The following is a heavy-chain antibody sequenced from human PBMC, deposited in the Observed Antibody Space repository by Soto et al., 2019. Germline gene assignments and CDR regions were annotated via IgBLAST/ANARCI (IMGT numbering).Heavy chain of an antibody. J-gene: IGHJ4*02. CDR3: ARDTAPVYGGYLVH. CDR2: ISYDGSNK. V-gene: IGHV3-30-3*01. CDR1: GFTFSSYA. D-gene: IGHD5-12*01. Sequence: PGGSLRLSCAASGFTFSSYAMHWVRQAPGKGLEWVAVISYDGSNKYYADSVKGRFTISRDNSKSTLYLQMNSLRGEDTALYYCARDTAPVYGGYLVHWCQGT.